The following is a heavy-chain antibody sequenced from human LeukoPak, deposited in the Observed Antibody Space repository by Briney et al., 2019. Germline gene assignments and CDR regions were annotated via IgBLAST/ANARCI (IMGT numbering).Heavy chain of an antibody. V-gene: IGHV4-30-2*01. CDR1: GGSISSGGYS. J-gene: IGHJ6*02. Sequence: SQTLSLTCAVSGGSISSGGYSWSWIRQPPGKGLEWIGYIYHSGSTNYNPSLKSRVTISVDTSKNQFSLKLSSVTAADTAVYYCARVGSQVDTAIVYYGMDVWGQGTTVTVSS. D-gene: IGHD5-18*01. CDR3: ARVGSQVDTAIVYYGMDV. CDR2: IYHSGST.